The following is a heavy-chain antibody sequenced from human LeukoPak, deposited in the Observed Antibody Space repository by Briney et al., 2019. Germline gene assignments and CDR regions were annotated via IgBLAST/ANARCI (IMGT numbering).Heavy chain of an antibody. V-gene: IGHV3-7*01. Sequence: GGSLRLSCAASGFTFSSYWMSWVRQAPGKGLEWVANIKQDGSEKYYVGSVKGRFTISRDNAKNSLYLQMNSLRAEDTAVYYCARGGKTGYSQSDYWGQGTLVTVSS. CDR1: GFTFSSYW. D-gene: IGHD3-9*01. J-gene: IGHJ4*02. CDR3: ARGGKTGYSQSDY. CDR2: IKQDGSEK.